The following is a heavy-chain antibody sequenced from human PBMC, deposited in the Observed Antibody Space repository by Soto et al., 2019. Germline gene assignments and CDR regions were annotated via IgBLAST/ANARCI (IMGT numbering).Heavy chain of an antibody. CDR3: AKAWGGLGYCSGGSCFADY. CDR1: GFTFSSYG. Sequence: QVQLVESGGGVVQPGRFLRLSCAASGFTFSSYGMHWVRQAPGKGLEWVAVISYDGSNKYYADSVKGRFTISRDNSKNTLYRQMNSLRAEDTAVYYCAKAWGGLGYCSGGSCFADYWGQGTLVTVSS. J-gene: IGHJ4*02. D-gene: IGHD2-15*01. V-gene: IGHV3-30*18. CDR2: ISYDGSNK.